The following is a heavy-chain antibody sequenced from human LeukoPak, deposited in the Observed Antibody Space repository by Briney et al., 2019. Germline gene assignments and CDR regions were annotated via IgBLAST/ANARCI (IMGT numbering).Heavy chain of an antibody. Sequence: ASVKVSCKASGGTFSSYAISWVRQAPGQGLEWMGGIIPIFGTANYAQKFQGRVTITADESTSTAYMELSSLRSEDTAVYYCARCITLFGGATHWSYYYGMAVWGQGNTVTVSS. CDR1: GGTFSSYA. J-gene: IGHJ6*02. V-gene: IGHV1-69*13. CDR2: IIPIFGTA. CDR3: ARCITLFGGATHWSYYYGMAV. D-gene: IGHD3-3*01.